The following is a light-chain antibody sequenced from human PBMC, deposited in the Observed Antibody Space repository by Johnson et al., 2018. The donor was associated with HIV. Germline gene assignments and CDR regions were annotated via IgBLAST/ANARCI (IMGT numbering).Light chain of an antibody. CDR3: GTWDSSLSRI. J-gene: IGLJ1*01. CDR1: SSNIGNNY. Sequence: QSVLTQPPSVSAAPGQKVTISCSGSSSNIGNNYVSWYQQLPGTAPKLLIYENNKRPSGIPDRFSGSKSGTSATLVITGLPTGDEADYYCGTWDSSLSRIFGTGTKVTVL. V-gene: IGLV1-51*02. CDR2: ENN.